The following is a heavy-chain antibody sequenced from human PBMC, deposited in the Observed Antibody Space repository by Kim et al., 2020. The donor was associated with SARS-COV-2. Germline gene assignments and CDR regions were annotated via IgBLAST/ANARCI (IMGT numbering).Heavy chain of an antibody. CDR1: GFTFSNFA. CDR2: ISRNGEIT. D-gene: IGHD3-10*02. V-gene: IGHV3-23*01. Sequence: GGSLRLSCAASGFTFSNFAMSWVRQAPGKGLEWVSTISRNGEITHFVDSVQGRFTVSRDNSNNALYLQMNSLRVADTAVYYCVKVRTARMFDSVDIWG. CDR3: VKVRTARMFDSVDI. J-gene: IGHJ3*02.